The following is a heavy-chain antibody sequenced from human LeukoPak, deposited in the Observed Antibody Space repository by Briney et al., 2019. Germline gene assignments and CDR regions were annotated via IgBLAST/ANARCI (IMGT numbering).Heavy chain of an antibody. D-gene: IGHD3-22*01. CDR2: ISYDGSNK. CDR3: ARDADDSSGYSDY. V-gene: IGHV3-30*03. J-gene: IGHJ4*02. CDR1: GFTFSSYG. Sequence: PGGSLRLSCAASGFTFSSYGMHWVRQAPGKGLEWVAVISYDGSNKYYADSVKGRFTISRDNSKNTLYLQMNSLRAEDTAVYYCARDADDSSGYSDYWGQGTLVTVSS.